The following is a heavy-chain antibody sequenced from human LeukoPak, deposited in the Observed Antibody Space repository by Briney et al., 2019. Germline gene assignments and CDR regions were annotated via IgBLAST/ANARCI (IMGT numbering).Heavy chain of an antibody. CDR2: ISGSGGST. D-gene: IGHD3-10*01. V-gene: IGHV3-23*01. Sequence: PGGSLRLSCAASGFTFTTYAMSWVRQAPGKGLEGVSTISGSGGSTYYADSGKVRFTISRYNSKNTLYLQMNSLRAEDTAVYYCAKVAFGELLSYDYWGQGTLVTVSS. J-gene: IGHJ4*02. CDR1: GFTFTTYA. CDR3: AKVAFGELLSYDY.